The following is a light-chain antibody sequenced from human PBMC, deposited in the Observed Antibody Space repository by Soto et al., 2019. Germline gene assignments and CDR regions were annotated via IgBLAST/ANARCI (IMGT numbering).Light chain of an antibody. V-gene: IGKV3-11*01. J-gene: IGKJ1*01. CDR3: QQRSNWPGT. Sequence: EIVLTQSLGTLSLSPGERATLSCRASQSVSATYLAWYQQKPGQAPRLLIYDASNRATGIPARFSGSGSGTDFTLTISSLEPEDFAVYYCQQRSNWPGTFGQGTKVEIK. CDR1: QSVSATY. CDR2: DAS.